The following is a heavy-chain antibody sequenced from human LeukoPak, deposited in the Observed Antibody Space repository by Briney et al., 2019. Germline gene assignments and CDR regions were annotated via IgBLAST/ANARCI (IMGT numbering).Heavy chain of an antibody. CDR3: ARESIVGLTPFLHI. CDR2: LTSGGST. CDR1: GFTFSSYA. Sequence: GSLRLSCEASGFTFSSYAISWVRPAPGKGLEWVSALTSGGSTFYADSVKGRFTISRDNSKNTLSLQMNSLRAEDTAVYYCARESIVGLTPFLHIWGQGTMVTVSS. J-gene: IGHJ3*02. V-gene: IGHV3-23*01. D-gene: IGHD1-26*01.